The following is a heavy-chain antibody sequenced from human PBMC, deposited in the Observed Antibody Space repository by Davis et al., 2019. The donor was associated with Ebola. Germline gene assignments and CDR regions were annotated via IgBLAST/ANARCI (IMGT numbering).Heavy chain of an antibody. CDR3: ATTPQYSSGQNKPFDY. J-gene: IGHJ4*02. CDR1: GFTLSGYD. Sequence: AGSLRLSCEASGFTLSGYDMHPVRQAPGKGLQWVAVIWDDGSNKYYADSVKGRFTISRDNSNNTLYLQMNSLRAKDTAVYYCATTPQYSSGQNKPFDYWGQGTLVTVSS. V-gene: IGHV3-33*01. CDR2: IWDDGSNK. D-gene: IGHD6-19*01.